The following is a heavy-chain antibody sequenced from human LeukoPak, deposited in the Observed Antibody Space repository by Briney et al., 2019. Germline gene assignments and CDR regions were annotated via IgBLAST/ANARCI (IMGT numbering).Heavy chain of an antibody. D-gene: IGHD2-2*01. V-gene: IGHV4-34*01. J-gene: IGHJ4*02. Sequence: GSLRLSCAASGFTFSSYAMSWVRQAPGKGLEWIGEINHSGSTNYNPSLKSRVTISVDTSKNQFSLKLSSVTAADTAVYYCARANCSSTSCYLDYWGQGTLVTVSS. CDR2: INHSGST. CDR3: ARANCSSTSCYLDY. CDR1: GFTFSSYA.